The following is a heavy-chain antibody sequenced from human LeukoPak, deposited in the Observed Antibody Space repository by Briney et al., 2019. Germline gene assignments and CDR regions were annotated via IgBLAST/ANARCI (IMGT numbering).Heavy chain of an antibody. CDR2: ISGSGGST. V-gene: IGHV3-23*01. D-gene: IGHD2-2*01. Sequence: GGSLRLSCAASGFTFSSYAMSWVRQAPGKGLEWVSAISGSGGSTYYADSVKGRFTISRDNSKNTLYLQMNSLRAEDTAVYYCAKGVVPAAMGGYNWFDPWGQGTLVTVSS. J-gene: IGHJ5*02. CDR1: GFTFSSYA. CDR3: AKGVVPAAMGGYNWFDP.